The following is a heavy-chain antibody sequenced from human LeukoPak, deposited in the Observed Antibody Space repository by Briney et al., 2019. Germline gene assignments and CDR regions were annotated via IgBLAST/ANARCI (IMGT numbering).Heavy chain of an antibody. Sequence: SVKVSCKAPGGTFSSYAISWVRQAPGQGLEWMGRIIPILGIANYAQKFQGRVTIIADKSTSTAYMELSSLRSEDTAVYYCARAYGSGSYPFDYWGQGTLVTVSS. J-gene: IGHJ4*02. CDR2: IIPILGIA. CDR1: GGTFSSYA. D-gene: IGHD3-10*01. CDR3: ARAYGSGSYPFDY. V-gene: IGHV1-69*04.